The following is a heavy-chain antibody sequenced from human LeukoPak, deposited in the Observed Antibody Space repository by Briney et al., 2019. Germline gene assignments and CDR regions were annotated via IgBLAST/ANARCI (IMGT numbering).Heavy chain of an antibody. V-gene: IGHV4-39*07. J-gene: IGHJ4*02. CDR3: ARVRPIAAALKPALFDY. Sequence: SETLSLTCTVSGGSISSSYYHWGWIRQPPGKGLEWIGSIYYSGSTYYIPSLKSRVTISIDRSKNQFSLKLSSVTAADTAVYYCARVRPIAAALKPALFDYWGQGTLVTVSS. D-gene: IGHD6-13*01. CDR1: GGSISSSYYH. CDR2: IYYSGST.